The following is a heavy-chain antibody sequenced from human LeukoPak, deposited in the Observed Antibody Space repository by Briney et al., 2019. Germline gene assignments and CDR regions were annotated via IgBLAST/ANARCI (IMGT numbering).Heavy chain of an antibody. CDR2: ISGSGGST. J-gene: IGHJ4*02. D-gene: IGHD4-23*01. Sequence: PGGSLRLSCAASGFTFSSYSMSWVRQAPGKGLEWVSAISGSGGSTYYADSVKGRFTISRDNSKNTLYLQMNSLRAEDTAVYYCAKDDQITPKVFYFDYWGQGTLVTVSS. CDR3: AKDDQITPKVFYFDY. V-gene: IGHV3-23*01. CDR1: GFTFSSYS.